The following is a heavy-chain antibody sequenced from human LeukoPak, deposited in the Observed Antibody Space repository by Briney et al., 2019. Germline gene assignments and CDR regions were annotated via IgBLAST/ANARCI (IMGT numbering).Heavy chain of an antibody. D-gene: IGHD3-10*01. V-gene: IGHV3-7*02. Sequence: GGSLRLSCVASGFTFSFYWMGWVRQAPGKGLEWVANIKQDGSEKYYVDSARGRFTISRDNAKNSLYLQMNSLRAEDTAVYYCATGGPSGSYYRIGYWGQGTLVTVSS. CDR3: ATGGPSGSYYRIGY. J-gene: IGHJ4*02. CDR2: IKQDGSEK. CDR1: GFTFSFYW.